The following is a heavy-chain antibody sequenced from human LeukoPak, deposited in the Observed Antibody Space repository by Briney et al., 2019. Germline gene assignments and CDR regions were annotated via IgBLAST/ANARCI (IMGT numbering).Heavy chain of an antibody. J-gene: IGHJ4*02. D-gene: IGHD6-13*01. CDR3: ARVTGYRIEDYFDY. CDR1: GGSYSGYY. CDR2: INHSGST. V-gene: IGHV4-34*01. Sequence: PSETLSLTCAVYGGSYSGYYWSWIRQPPGKGLEWIGEINHSGSTNYNPSLKSRVTISVETSKNEFSLKLRSVTAADTAVYYCARVTGYRIEDYFDYWGQGTLVTVSS.